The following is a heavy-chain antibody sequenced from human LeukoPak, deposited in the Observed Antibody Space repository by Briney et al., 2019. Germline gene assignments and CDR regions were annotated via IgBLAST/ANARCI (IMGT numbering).Heavy chain of an antibody. V-gene: IGHV4-59*08. Sequence: PSETLSLTCTASGGSISSYYWSWIRQPPGKGLEWIGYISDNGSTNYKSSLKSRVTISVDTAKKQFSLKLSSVTAADTAVYYCARRVGAVAGTGSFDFWGQGILITVSS. CDR1: GGSISSYY. D-gene: IGHD6-19*01. CDR2: ISDNGST. CDR3: ARRVGAVAGTGSFDF. J-gene: IGHJ4*02.